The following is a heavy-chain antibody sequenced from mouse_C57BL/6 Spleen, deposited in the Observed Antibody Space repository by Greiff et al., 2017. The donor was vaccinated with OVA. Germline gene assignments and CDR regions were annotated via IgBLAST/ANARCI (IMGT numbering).Heavy chain of an antibody. Sequence: EVKLMESEGGLVQPGSSMKLSCTASGFTFSDYYMAWVRQVPEKGLEWVANINYDGSSTYYLDSLKSRFIISRDNAKNILYLQMSSLKSEDTATYYCARERDYYGSSRWYFDVWGTGTTVTVSS. V-gene: IGHV5-16*01. J-gene: IGHJ1*03. D-gene: IGHD1-1*01. CDR1: GFTFSDYY. CDR3: ARERDYYGSSRWYFDV. CDR2: INYDGSST.